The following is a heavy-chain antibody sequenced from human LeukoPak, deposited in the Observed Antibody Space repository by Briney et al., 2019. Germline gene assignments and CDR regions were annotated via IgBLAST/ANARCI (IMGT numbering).Heavy chain of an antibody. D-gene: IGHD3-10*01. J-gene: IGHJ4*02. Sequence: GGSLRLSCAASGFTFSSYGMHWVRQAPGKGLEWVAFIRYDGSNKYYADSVKGRFTISRDNSKTTLYLQMNSLRAEDTAVYYCAKGLSAGAGNYYGSGINDYWGQGTLVTVSS. V-gene: IGHV3-30*02. CDR2: IRYDGSNK. CDR3: AKGLSAGAGNYYGSGINDY. CDR1: GFTFSSYG.